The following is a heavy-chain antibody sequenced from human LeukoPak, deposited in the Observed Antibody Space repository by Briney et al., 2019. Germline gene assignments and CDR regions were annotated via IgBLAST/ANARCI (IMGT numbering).Heavy chain of an antibody. Sequence: SETLSLTCTVSGGSISPYYWSWIRQPPGKGLEWIGYIYYSGSTNYNPSLKSRVTISVDTSKNQFSLKLSSVTAADTAAYYCAGGDYGDYLFDYWGQGTLVTVSS. D-gene: IGHD4-17*01. CDR1: GGSISPYY. V-gene: IGHV4-59*01. CDR2: IYYSGST. J-gene: IGHJ4*02. CDR3: AGGDYGDYLFDY.